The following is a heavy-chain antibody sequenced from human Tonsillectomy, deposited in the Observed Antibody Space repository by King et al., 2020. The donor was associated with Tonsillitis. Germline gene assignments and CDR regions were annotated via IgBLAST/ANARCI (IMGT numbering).Heavy chain of an antibody. V-gene: IGHV4-39*07. J-gene: IGHJ5*02. Sequence: QMQLQESGPGLVKPSETLSLTCTVSGGSISSSNYYWGWIRQPPGKGLEWIGNIYYSGSTYYNPSIKSRVTITVDASKNQFPLKLSSVTAADTAVYYCGGSSYGWFDPCGQGTLVSVSS. D-gene: IGHD1-26*01. CDR2: IYYSGST. CDR1: GGSISSSNYY. CDR3: GGSSYGWFDP.